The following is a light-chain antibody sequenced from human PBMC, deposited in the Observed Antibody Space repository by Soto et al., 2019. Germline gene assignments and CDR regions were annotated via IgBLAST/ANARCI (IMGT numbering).Light chain of an antibody. CDR3: QQRTDWPT. CDR2: DTY. Sequence: EIVLTQSPATLSLSPGESATLSCRASQSVSHFLAWYQQKPSQAPRLLIYDTYNRATGIPGRFSGNGSGTDFTLTFDILEPADAAVYYCQQRTDWPTFGGGTKVDIK. J-gene: IGKJ4*01. V-gene: IGKV3-11*01. CDR1: QSVSHF.